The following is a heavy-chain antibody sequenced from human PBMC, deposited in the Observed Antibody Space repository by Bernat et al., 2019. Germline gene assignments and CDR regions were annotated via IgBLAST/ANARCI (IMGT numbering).Heavy chain of an antibody. Sequence: EVQLVESGGGLVQPGGSLRLSCAASGFTFSSYWMHWVRQAPGKGLVWVSRINSDGSSTSYADSGKGRFTISRDNAKNTVYLQMNSLRAEDTAVYYCARDGGNYWGWFDPWGQGTLVTVSS. V-gene: IGHV3-74*01. J-gene: IGHJ5*02. CDR2: INSDGSST. CDR3: ARDGGNYWGWFDP. D-gene: IGHD1-26*01. CDR1: GFTFSSYW.